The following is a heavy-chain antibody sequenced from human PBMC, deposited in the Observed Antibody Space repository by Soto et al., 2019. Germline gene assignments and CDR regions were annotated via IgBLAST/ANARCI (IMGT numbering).Heavy chain of an antibody. J-gene: IGHJ6*02. CDR1: GDSISRGGYS. D-gene: IGHD6-6*01. Sequence: LSLTCAVSGDSISRGGYSWTWIRQPPGKALEWIGNIYDSGSTSYNPSLKSRVTISVDTSKNQFSLRLTSVTAADTAVYFCARGSSSYYDYGMDVWGQGTTVTVSS. CDR2: IYDSGST. V-gene: IGHV4-30-2*01. CDR3: ARGSSSYYDYGMDV.